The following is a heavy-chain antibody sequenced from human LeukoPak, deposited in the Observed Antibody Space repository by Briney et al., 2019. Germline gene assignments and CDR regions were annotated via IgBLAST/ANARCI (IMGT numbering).Heavy chain of an antibody. CDR1: GVSINNGNYY. CDR2: IYYSGST. Sequence: SETLSLTCTVSGVSINNGNYYWGWIRQPPGKGMEWIGNIYYSGSTYRNPSLKSRVAMSVDTSKNQLSLKMSSVTATDTAIYYCARWSININNFDFWGQGTLATVSS. CDR3: ARWSININNFDF. J-gene: IGHJ4*02. V-gene: IGHV4-39*01. D-gene: IGHD4-23*01.